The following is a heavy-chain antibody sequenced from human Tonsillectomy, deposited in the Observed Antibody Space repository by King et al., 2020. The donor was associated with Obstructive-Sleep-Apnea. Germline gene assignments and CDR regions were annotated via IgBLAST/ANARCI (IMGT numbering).Heavy chain of an antibody. V-gene: IGHV1-18*01. CDR2: ISADNGNT. CDR1: GYTFSSYD. J-gene: IGHJ4*02. Sequence: QLVQSGAEVKKPGASVKVSCKASGYTFSSYDFSWVRQAPGQGLEWMGWISADNGNTNSAQKLQGRVTMTTDTSTSTAYMELRSLRSDDTHVYYCARPLWFGELLYFDYWGQGTLVTVSS. D-gene: IGHD3-10*01. CDR3: ARPLWFGELLYFDY.